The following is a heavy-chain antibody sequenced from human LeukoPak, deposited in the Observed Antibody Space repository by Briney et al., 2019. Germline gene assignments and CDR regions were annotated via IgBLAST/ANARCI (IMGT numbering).Heavy chain of an antibody. CDR3: ASMAARPHYYYYYYMDV. V-gene: IGHV4-39*01. J-gene: IGHJ6*03. D-gene: IGHD6-6*01. Sequence: SETLSLTCTVSGGSISSSSYYWGWIRQPPGKGLEWIGSIYYSGSTYYNPSLKSRVTISVDTSKNQFSLKLSSVTAADTAVYYCASMAARPHYYYYYYMDVWGKGTTVTVSS. CDR1: GGSISSSSYY. CDR2: IYYSGST.